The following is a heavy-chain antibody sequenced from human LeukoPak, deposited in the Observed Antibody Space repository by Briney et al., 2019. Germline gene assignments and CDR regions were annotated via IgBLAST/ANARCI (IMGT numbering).Heavy chain of an antibody. D-gene: IGHD5-12*01. Sequence: PSETLSLTCAVSGEPFSGYYWGWIRQPPGKGLELIGEINRHGNTDYNPSLKSRVSMSIDTSKNQFSLKLISVTAADTAVYYCARLVPERLFQLNPEGYYDYWGQGTLVTVSS. CDR2: INRHGNT. CDR3: ARLVPERLFQLNPEGYYDY. V-gene: IGHV4-34*01. J-gene: IGHJ4*02. CDR1: GEPFSGYY.